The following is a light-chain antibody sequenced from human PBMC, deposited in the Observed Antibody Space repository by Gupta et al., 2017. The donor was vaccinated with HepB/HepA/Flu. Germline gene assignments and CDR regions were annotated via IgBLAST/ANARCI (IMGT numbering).Light chain of an antibody. J-gene: IGKJ5*01. Sequence: IQMTKSPSSLSASVGDRVTITCQASQDISNYLNWYQQKPGKAPKLLIYDASNLETGVPSRFSGSGSGTDFTVTISSLQPEDIATYYCQQYDNLPITFGQGTRLEIK. CDR1: QDISNY. CDR3: QQYDNLPIT. CDR2: DAS. V-gene: IGKV1-33*01.